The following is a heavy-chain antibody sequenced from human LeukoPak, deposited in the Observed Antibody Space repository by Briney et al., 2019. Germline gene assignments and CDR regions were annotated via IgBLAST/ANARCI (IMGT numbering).Heavy chain of an antibody. Sequence: SETLSLTCTVSSGSISTSNYYWGWVRQPPGKALEWIGNIFYSGSANYNPSLKSRVTISVDTSKNQFSLKLSSVTAADTAVYYCARATKRQLLGAFDIWGQGTMVTVSS. CDR1: SGSISTSNYY. D-gene: IGHD1-1*01. CDR3: ARATKRQLLGAFDI. J-gene: IGHJ3*02. V-gene: IGHV4-61*05. CDR2: IFYSGSA.